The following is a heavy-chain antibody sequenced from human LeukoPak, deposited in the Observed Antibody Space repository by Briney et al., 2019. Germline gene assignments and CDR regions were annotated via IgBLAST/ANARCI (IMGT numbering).Heavy chain of an antibody. CDR1: GFTFSSYG. CDR2: IWYDGSNK. CDR3: ARDPLYSSSWYLYYYYYMDV. V-gene: IGHV3-33*01. Sequence: PGGSLRLSCAASGFTFSSYGMHWVRQAPGKGLEGVAVIWYDGSNKYYADSVKGRFTISRDNYKNTLYVQMNSLRAEDTAVYYCARDPLYSSSWYLYYYYYMDVWGKGTTVTVSS. D-gene: IGHD6-13*01. J-gene: IGHJ6*03.